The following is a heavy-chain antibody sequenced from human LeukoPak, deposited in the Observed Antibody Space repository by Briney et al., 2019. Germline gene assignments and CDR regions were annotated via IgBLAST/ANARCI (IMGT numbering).Heavy chain of an antibody. Sequence: SQTLSLTCAISGDSVSSKSVAWNWIRQSPSRGLEWLGKTYYRSKWGTGYAVSVNSRITINPDTSKNQFSLQLNSVTPEDTAVYYCARDPRISSGCYFDYWGQGTLVTVSS. J-gene: IGHJ4*02. CDR2: TYYRSKWGT. CDR3: ARDPRISSGCYFDY. CDR1: GDSVSSKSVA. V-gene: IGHV6-1*01. D-gene: IGHD6-25*01.